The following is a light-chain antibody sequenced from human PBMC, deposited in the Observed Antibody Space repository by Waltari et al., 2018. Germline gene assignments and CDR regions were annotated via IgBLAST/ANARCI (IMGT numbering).Light chain of an antibody. V-gene: IGKV4-1*01. Sequence: MTQSPDSLAVSLGERATINCKSSQNILYSSNSKNYLAWYQHKPGQPPKLLIYWASTRESGVPDRFSGSGSETDFTLTISSLQAEDVAVYYCQQYYSIPYTFGQGTKLEIK. CDR3: QQYYSIPYT. CDR2: WAS. J-gene: IGKJ2*01. CDR1: QNILYSSNSKNY.